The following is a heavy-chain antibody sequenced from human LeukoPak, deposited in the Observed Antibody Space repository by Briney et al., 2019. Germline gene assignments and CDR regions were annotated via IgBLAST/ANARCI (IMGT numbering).Heavy chain of an antibody. V-gene: IGHV4-39*07. J-gene: IGHJ4*02. CDR3: ARDSEWLRWLDY. D-gene: IGHD5-12*01. Sequence: SETLSLTCTVSGGSISSSSYYWGWIRQPPGKGLEWIGSIYYSGSTYYNPSLKSRVTISVDTSKNQFSLKLSSVTAADTAVYYCARDSEWLRWLDYWGQGTLVTVSS. CDR2: IYYSGST. CDR1: GGSISSSSYY.